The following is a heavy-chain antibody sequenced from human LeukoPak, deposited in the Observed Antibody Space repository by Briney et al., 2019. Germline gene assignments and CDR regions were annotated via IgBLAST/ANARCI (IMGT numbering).Heavy chain of an antibody. CDR2: INLKSGGT. CDR1: GYTFTDHY. Sequence: EASVKVSCKASGYTFTDHYMHWVRQAPGQGLEWMGWINLKSGGTSYVQKFQGRVTMTRDMSISTAYMELSRLTSDDTAVYYCARGEEQWLAPDYWGQGTLVTVSS. V-gene: IGHV1-2*02. D-gene: IGHD6-19*01. J-gene: IGHJ4*02. CDR3: ARGEEQWLAPDY.